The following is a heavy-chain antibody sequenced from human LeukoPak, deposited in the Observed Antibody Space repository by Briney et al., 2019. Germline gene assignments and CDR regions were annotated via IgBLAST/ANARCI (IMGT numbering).Heavy chain of an antibody. CDR2: IYYNEDT. J-gene: IGHJ3*01. V-gene: IGHV4-39*01. CDR3: ARQLAAGNDGFDV. CDR1: GVSIYSSTYY. D-gene: IGHD2-15*01. Sequence: SETLSLTCSVSGVSIYSSTYYWAWIRQPPGKGLEFIGSIYYNEDTFHNPSLKSRLTISVDTSANLFSLRLTSVTAADTATYYCARQLAAGNDGFDVWGQETVVTVSS.